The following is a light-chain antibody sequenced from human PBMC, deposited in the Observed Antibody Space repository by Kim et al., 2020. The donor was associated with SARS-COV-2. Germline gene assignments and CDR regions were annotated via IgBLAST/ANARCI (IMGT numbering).Light chain of an antibody. V-gene: IGLV3-19*01. J-gene: IGLJ2*01. CDR1: SHRSYY. Sequence: SSELTQDPTVSVALGQTVRITCQGDSHRSYYATWYQQKPRQAPVLVIYGRNNRPSGIPDLFFGSTSGNTASLTISGAQAEDEADFYCQSRDSGGNVVFGGGTHLTVL. CDR2: GRN. CDR3: QSRDSGGNVV.